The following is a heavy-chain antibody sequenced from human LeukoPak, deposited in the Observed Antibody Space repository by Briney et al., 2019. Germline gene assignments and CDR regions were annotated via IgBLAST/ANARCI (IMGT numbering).Heavy chain of an antibody. CDR1: GGSISSGSYY. CDR3: ARVTGIVGANYYFDY. D-gene: IGHD1-26*01. J-gene: IGHJ4*02. CDR2: IYTSGST. V-gene: IGHV4-61*02. Sequence: PSQTLSLTCTVSGGSISSGSYYWSWIRQPAGKGLEWIGRIYTSGSTNYNPSLKSRVAISVDTSKNQFSLKLGSVTAADTAVYYCARVTGIVGANYYFDYWGQGTLVTVSS.